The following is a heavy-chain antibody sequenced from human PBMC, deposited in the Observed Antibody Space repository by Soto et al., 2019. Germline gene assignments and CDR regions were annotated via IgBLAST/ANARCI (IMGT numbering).Heavy chain of an antibody. CDR1: GYSFTSYA. Sequence: QVQLVQSGAEVKKPGASVKVSFKASGYSFTSYAISWVREAPGQGIEWMGWISAYNGNTNDAQKLQGRVTMTTDTSTSTAYMELRSLRSDDTAGYYCARDGGASPPSAGISDYWGQGTLVTVSS. CDR2: ISAYNGNT. V-gene: IGHV1-18*01. D-gene: IGHD2-15*01. J-gene: IGHJ4*02. CDR3: ARDGGASPPSAGISDY.